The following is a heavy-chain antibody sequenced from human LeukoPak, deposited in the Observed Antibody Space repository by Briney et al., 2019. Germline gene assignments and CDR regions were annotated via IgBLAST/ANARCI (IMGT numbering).Heavy chain of an antibody. CDR2: ISSSGSTI. D-gene: IGHD1-26*01. Sequence: PGGSLRLSCAASGFTFSDYYMSWIRQAPGKGLEWVSYISSSGSTIYYADSVKGRFTISRDNAKNSLYLQMNSLRAEDTAIYYCARAPRFRLVGVPRGPFDPWGQGTLVTVSS. CDR1: GFTFSDYY. V-gene: IGHV3-11*01. CDR3: ARAPRFRLVGVPRGPFDP. J-gene: IGHJ5*02.